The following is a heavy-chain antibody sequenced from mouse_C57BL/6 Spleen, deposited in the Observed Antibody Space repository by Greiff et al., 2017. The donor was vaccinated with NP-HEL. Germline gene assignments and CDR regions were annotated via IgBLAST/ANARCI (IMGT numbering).Heavy chain of an antibody. J-gene: IGHJ2*01. CDR1: GYTFTSYW. Sequence: QVQLKQPGAELVRPGTSVKLSCKASGYTFTSYWMHWVKQRPGQGLEWIGVIDPSDSYTNYNQKFKGKATLTVDTSSSTAYMQLSSLTSEDSAVYYCARVWLRHYFDYWGQGTTLTVSS. D-gene: IGHD2-2*01. CDR3: ARVWLRHYFDY. V-gene: IGHV1-59*01. CDR2: IDPSDSYT.